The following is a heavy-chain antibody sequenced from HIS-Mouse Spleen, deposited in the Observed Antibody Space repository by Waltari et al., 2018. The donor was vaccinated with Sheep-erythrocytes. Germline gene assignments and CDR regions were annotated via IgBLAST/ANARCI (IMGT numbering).Heavy chain of an antibody. CDR3: ARVTYYYGSGSYGPFDY. Sequence: LVWVSRINSDGSSTSYADSVKGRFTIARDNAKNTLYLQMNSLRAEDTAVYYCARVTYYYGSGSYGPFDYWGQGTLVTVSS. V-gene: IGHV3-74*01. J-gene: IGHJ4*02. CDR2: INSDGSST. D-gene: IGHD3-10*01.